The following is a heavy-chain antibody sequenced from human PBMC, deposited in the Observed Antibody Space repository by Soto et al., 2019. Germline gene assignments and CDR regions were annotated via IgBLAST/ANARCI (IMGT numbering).Heavy chain of an antibody. CDR1: GYTFTSYY. CDR2: INPSGGST. Sequence: GASVKVSCKASGYTFTSYYMHWVRQAPGQGLEWMGIINPSGGSTSYAQKFQGRVTMTRDTSTSTVYMELSSLRSEDTAVYYCARDGWGGDYSNRDYYYYYMDVWGKGTTVTVSS. J-gene: IGHJ6*03. D-gene: IGHD4-4*01. CDR3: ARDGWGGDYSNRDYYYYYMDV. V-gene: IGHV1-46*03.